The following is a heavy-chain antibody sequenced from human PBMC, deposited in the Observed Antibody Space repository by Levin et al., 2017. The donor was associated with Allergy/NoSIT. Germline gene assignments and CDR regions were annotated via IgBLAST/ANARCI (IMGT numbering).Heavy chain of an antibody. CDR3: ARAPVGYWYFDL. Sequence: SCTVSDGSISSYYWSWIRQPPGKGLEWIGCIFYSWSTNYNPPLKSRVAISVDTSTDQFSLNLNSVTAADTAIYYCARAPVGYWYFDLWGRGTLVTVSS. CDR1: DGSISSYY. CDR2: IFYSWST. V-gene: IGHV4-59*01. J-gene: IGHJ2*01. D-gene: IGHD1-26*01.